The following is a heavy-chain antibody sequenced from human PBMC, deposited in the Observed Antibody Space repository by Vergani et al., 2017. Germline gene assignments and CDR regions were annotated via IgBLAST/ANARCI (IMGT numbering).Heavy chain of an antibody. J-gene: IGHJ6*03. CDR1: GAYVGSGGYY. CDR2: IYYSGTT. V-gene: IGHV4-31*03. CDR3: AREKDYDMVV. Sequence: QVQLPQWGAGLLKPSETLSLTCSVSGAYVGSGGYYWSWVRQRPGMGLDWIGCIYYSGTTYYNPSLESRLTISLDTSENHLSLKLTSVTAADTAVYYCAREKDYDMVVWGKGATVTVS.